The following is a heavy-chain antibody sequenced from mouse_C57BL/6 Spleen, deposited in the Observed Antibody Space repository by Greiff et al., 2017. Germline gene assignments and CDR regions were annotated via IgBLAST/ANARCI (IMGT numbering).Heavy chain of an antibody. CDR2: IDPETGGT. CDR1: GYTFTDYE. V-gene: IGHV1-15*01. D-gene: IGHD1-1*02. J-gene: IGHJ2*01. CDR3: TSGGLYGGYYFDY. Sequence: VQGVESGAELVRPGASVTLSCKASGYTFTDYEMHWVKQTPVHGLEWIGAIDPETGGTAYNQKFKGKAILTADKSSSTAYMELRSLTSEDSAVYYCTSGGLYGGYYFDYWGQGTTLTVSS.